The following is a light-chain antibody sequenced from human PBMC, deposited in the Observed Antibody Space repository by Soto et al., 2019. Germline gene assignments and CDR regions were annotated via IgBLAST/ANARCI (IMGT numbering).Light chain of an antibody. CDR2: DAS. CDR1: QSVSGW. J-gene: IGKJ1*01. CDR3: QHYNSYSEA. V-gene: IGKV1-5*01. Sequence: DIQMTQSPSSLSASVGERVTITCRASQSVSGWLAWYQQKPGEAPKLLIYDASALPRGVPSRFSGSGSGTEFTLTISSLQPDDFATYYCQHYNSYSEAFGQGTKVGIK.